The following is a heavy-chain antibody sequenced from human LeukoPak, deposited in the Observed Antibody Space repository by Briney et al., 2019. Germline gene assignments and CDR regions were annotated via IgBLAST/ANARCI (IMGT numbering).Heavy chain of an antibody. CDR3: AKERRIIAAAGIGGGYFDY. D-gene: IGHD6-13*01. Sequence: PGGSLRLSCAASGFTFSSYGMHWVRQAPGKGLEWVSAISGSGGSTYYADSVKGRFTISRDNSKNTLYLQMNSLRAEDTAVYYCAKERRIIAAAGIGGGYFDYWGQGTLVTVSS. J-gene: IGHJ4*02. CDR1: GFTFSSYG. V-gene: IGHV3-NL1*01. CDR2: ISGSGGST.